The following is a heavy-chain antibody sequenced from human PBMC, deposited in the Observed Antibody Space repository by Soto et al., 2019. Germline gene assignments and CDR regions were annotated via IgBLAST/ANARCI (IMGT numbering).Heavy chain of an antibody. J-gene: IGHJ4*02. CDR3: ARSPSSGWYYFDY. Sequence: GGSLRLSCASSEFTFSNYWMYWVRQAPGKGLVWVSRINSDGSTTSYADSVKGRFTISRDNAKNTLYLQMNSLRVEDTAVYYCARSPSSGWYYFDYWGQGTLVTVSS. CDR2: INSDGSTT. CDR1: EFTFSNYW. D-gene: IGHD6-19*01. V-gene: IGHV3-74*01.